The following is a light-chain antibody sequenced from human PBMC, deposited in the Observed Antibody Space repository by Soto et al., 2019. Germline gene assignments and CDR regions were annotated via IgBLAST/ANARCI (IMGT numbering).Light chain of an antibody. CDR2: AAS. CDR1: QSISTY. CDR3: QQTYSTPIT. V-gene: IGKV1-39*01. Sequence: DIQMTPSPSSLAASVGDRVTITCGASQSISTYLNWYQQKPGKAPNLLIYAASTLQSGVPSRFSGSGSGTDFTLTISSLQPEDFATYYCQQTYSTPITFGQGTRLEIK. J-gene: IGKJ5*01.